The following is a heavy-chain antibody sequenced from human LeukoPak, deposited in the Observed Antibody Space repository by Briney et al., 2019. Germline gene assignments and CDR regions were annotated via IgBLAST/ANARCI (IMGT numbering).Heavy chain of an antibody. J-gene: IGHJ4*02. CDR2: IWYDGSNK. V-gene: IGHV3-33*01. CDR3: ARDRAGSYSLTDY. CDR1: GFTFSSYG. D-gene: IGHD1-26*01. Sequence: GGSLRLSCAASGFTFSSYGMHWVRQAPGKGLEWVAVIWYDGSNKYYADSVKGRFTISRDNSKNTLYLQMNSLRAEDTAVYYCARDRAGSYSLTDYWGQGTLVTVSS.